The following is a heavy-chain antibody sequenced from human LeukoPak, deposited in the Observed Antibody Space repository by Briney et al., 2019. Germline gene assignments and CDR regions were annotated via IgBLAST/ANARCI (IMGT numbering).Heavy chain of an antibody. CDR3: AKDYLPGYCSSTSCLGNWFDP. D-gene: IGHD2-2*01. CDR2: ISYDGSNK. V-gene: IGHV3-30-3*01. J-gene: IGHJ5*02. Sequence: PGRSLRLSCAASGFTFSSYAMHWVRQAPGKGLEWVAVISYDGSNKYYADSVKGRFTISRDNSKNTLYLQMNSLRAEDTAVYYCAKDYLPGYCSSTSCLGNWFDPWGQGTLVTVSS. CDR1: GFTFSSYA.